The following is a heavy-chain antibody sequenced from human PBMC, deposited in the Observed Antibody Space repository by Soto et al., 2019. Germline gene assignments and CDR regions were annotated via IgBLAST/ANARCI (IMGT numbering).Heavy chain of an antibody. CDR1: GYTFTSYG. J-gene: IGHJ5*02. CDR2: INAANGDT. CDR3: VRRHVSATGIDWFDP. Sequence: ASVKFSCNASGYTFTSYGIHWVRQAPGQRLEWMGWINAANGDTKYSPKFQGGVTITRDTSASTAYMELSSLRSEDTAVYYCVRRHVSATGIDWFDPWGQGTLVTVSS. V-gene: IGHV1-3*01. D-gene: IGHD6-13*01.